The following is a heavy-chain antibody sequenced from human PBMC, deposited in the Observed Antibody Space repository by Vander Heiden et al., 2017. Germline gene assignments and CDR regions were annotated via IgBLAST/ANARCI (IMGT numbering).Heavy chain of an antibody. V-gene: IGHV3-23*01. J-gene: IGHJ4*02. CDR3: AKEDDDILTGYYFGFFDN. CDR2: LTGSGSNT. Sequence: EVHLLESGGGLVQPGGYLRLSCAASGFIFSSYAMSWVRQAPGKGLEWVSSLTGSGSNTYYADSVKGRFTISRDNSKNTVYLQMNRLRAEDTAVYYCAKEDDDILTGYYFGFFDNWGQGTLVTVSS. CDR1: GFIFSSYA. D-gene: IGHD3-9*01.